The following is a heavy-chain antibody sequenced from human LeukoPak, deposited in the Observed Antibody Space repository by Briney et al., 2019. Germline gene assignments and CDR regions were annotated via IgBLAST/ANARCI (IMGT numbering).Heavy chain of an antibody. CDR2: IYYSGST. J-gene: IGHJ4*02. V-gene: IGHV4-59*01. CDR1: GGSISSYY. CDR3: ARDGSGSYYFDY. D-gene: IGHD1-26*01. Sequence: PSETLSLTCTVSGGSISSYYWSWLRQPPGKGLEWIGYIYYSGSTNYNPSLKSRVTISVDTSKNQFSLKLSSVTAADTAVYYCARDGSGSYYFDYWGQGTLVTVSS.